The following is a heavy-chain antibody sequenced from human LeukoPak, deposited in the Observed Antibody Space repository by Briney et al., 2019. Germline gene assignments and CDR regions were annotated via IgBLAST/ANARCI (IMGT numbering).Heavy chain of an antibody. Sequence: PGGSLRLSCAASGFTFNSYAMTWVRQAPGKGLEWVSAISGSGGSTYYADSVKGRFTISRDNSKNTLYLQMNSLRAEDTAVYYCAKAAYSSNWYEVDAFDIWGQGTMVTVSS. CDR1: GFTFNSYA. D-gene: IGHD6-13*01. J-gene: IGHJ3*02. V-gene: IGHV3-23*01. CDR3: AKAAYSSNWYEVDAFDI. CDR2: ISGSGGST.